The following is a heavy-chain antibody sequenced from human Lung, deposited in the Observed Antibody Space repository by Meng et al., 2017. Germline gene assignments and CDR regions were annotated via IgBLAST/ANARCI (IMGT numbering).Heavy chain of an antibody. Sequence: QGQLVQAGAEVKNPGASVKVSCKPAGYNFPDYWLHWVRRAPGQGLEWMGRIDPKSGDTHYAQRFQGRVTMTGDTSISTAYMELSGLRSDDTAMYYCARDEDISAAGKLFGDYWGQGTLVTVSS. CDR3: ARDEDISAAGKLFGDY. D-gene: IGHD6-13*01. J-gene: IGHJ4*02. V-gene: IGHV1-2*06. CDR2: IDPKSGDT. CDR1: GYNFPDYW.